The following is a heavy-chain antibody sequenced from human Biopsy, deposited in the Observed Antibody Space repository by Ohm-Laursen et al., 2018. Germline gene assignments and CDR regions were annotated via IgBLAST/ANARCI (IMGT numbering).Heavy chain of an antibody. CDR1: GESFNGYY. CDR2: INHSGRT. V-gene: IGHV4-34*01. CDR3: ARTPRDSFWSGSYKRGLWFDP. D-gene: IGHD3-3*01. J-gene: IGHJ5*02. Sequence: SETLSLTCVVYGESFNGYYWSWIRQTPGKGLGWIGEINHSGRTNYNPSLKSRVTISKDTSKNQFSLQVNSVTAADTAVYYCARTPRDSFWSGSYKRGLWFDPWGQGTLVIVSS.